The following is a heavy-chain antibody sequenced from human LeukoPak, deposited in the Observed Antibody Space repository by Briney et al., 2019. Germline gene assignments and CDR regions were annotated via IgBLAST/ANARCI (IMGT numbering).Heavy chain of an antibody. D-gene: IGHD1-26*01. Sequence: SEALSLTCSVSGVSISNYYWSWIRQSPGRELEWIGHLHYSGSSSYNPSLRSRVTTSVDMSKNQFSLRLTSVTAADTAVYYCARNRPIMGITDAFDVWGQGTMVTVSS. V-gene: IGHV4-59*01. CDR1: GVSISNYY. J-gene: IGHJ3*01. CDR3: ARNRPIMGITDAFDV. CDR2: LHYSGSS.